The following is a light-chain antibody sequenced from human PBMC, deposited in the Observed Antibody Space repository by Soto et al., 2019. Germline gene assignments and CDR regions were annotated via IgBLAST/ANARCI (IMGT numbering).Light chain of an antibody. Sequence: SYELTQPPSVSVAPGKTARITCGGNNIGSKSVHWYQQKPGRAPVLVIYYDSDRPSGIPERFSGSNSGNTATLTISRVEAGDEADYYCQVLGVFGGGTKLTVL. CDR2: YDS. J-gene: IGLJ2*01. CDR1: NIGSKS. CDR3: QVLGV. V-gene: IGLV3-21*01.